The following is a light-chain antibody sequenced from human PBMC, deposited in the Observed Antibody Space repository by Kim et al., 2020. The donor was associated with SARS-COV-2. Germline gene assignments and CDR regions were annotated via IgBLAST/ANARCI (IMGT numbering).Light chain of an antibody. Sequence: GKRVTISCSGSTSNVGTKSVNWYQQVPGTAPKLLIFNNYERPSGVPDRFYGSRSGTSASLAISGLQSDDEADYYCAVWDDSLHGVVFGGGTQLTVL. V-gene: IGLV1-44*01. CDR1: TSNVGTKS. J-gene: IGLJ2*01. CDR3: AVWDDSLHGVV. CDR2: NNY.